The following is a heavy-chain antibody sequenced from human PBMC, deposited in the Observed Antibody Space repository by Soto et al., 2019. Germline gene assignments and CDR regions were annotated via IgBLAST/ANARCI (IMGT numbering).Heavy chain of an antibody. V-gene: IGHV3-21*06. CDR3: ARRAVTTYHFFDY. CDR2: IHRASTYI. J-gene: IGHJ4*02. Sequence: RLSCATSGFTFSSFDMDWFRQAPGKGLEWVSSIHRASTYIYYADSVRGRFTISRDNAKSSLYLQMNSLTVEDTAVYYCARRAVTTYHFFDYWGQGALVTVYS. D-gene: IGHD4-17*01. CDR1: GFTFSSFD.